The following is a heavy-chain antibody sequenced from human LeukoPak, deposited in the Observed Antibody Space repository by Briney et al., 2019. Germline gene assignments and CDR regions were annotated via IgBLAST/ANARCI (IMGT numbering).Heavy chain of an antibody. J-gene: IGHJ4*02. Sequence: ASVKVSCKASGYTFTSYGISWVRQAPGQGLEWMGIINPSGSSTSYAQKFQGRVTMTRGTSTSTVYMELSSLRSEDTAVYYCARDLQQDIAARSGLDYWGQGTLVTVSS. D-gene: IGHD6-6*01. CDR3: ARDLQQDIAARSGLDY. CDR2: INPSGSST. CDR1: GYTFTSYG. V-gene: IGHV1-46*01.